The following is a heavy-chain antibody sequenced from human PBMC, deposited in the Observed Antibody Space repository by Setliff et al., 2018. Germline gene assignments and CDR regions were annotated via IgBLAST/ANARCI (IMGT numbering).Heavy chain of an antibody. D-gene: IGHD5-12*01. CDR2: INHSGST. V-gene: IGHV4-34*01. J-gene: IGHJ4*02. CDR1: GGSFSGYY. Sequence: SETLSLTCAVYGGSFSGYYWSWIRQPPEKGLEWIGEINHSGSTNYNPSLKSRVTISVDTSKNQFSLKLSSVTAADTAVYYCARGERRWLRFSLDYWGQGTLGTVSS. CDR3: ARGERRWLRFSLDY.